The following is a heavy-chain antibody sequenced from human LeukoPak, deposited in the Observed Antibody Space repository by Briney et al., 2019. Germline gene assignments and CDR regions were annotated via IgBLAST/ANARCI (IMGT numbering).Heavy chain of an antibody. CDR3: ARPNPFEWELGGYYFDY. CDR1: GYSFTSYW. V-gene: IGHV5-51*01. Sequence: GESLKISCKGSGYSFTSYWIGWVRQMPGKGLEWMGIIYPGDSDTRYSPSFQGQVTISADKSISTAYLQWSSLKASDTAMYYCARPNPFEWELGGYYFDYWGQGTLVTVSS. CDR2: IYPGDSDT. D-gene: IGHD1-26*01. J-gene: IGHJ4*02.